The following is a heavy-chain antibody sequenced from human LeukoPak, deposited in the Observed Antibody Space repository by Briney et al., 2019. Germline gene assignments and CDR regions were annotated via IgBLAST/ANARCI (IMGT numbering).Heavy chain of an antibody. J-gene: IGHJ4*02. CDR1: GGSISSYY. D-gene: IGHD2-21*01. CDR2: IYYSGST. V-gene: IGHV4-59*01. CDR3: ASLICGGDCPI. Sequence: SETLSLTCTVSGGSISSYYWSWIRQPPGKGLEWIGYIYYSGSTNYNPSPKSRVTISVDPSKNQFSLKLSSVTAADTAVYYCASLICGGDCPIWGQGTLVTVSS.